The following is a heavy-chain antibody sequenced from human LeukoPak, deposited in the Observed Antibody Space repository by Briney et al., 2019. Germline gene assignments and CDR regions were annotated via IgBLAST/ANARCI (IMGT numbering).Heavy chain of an antibody. CDR3: ARGRYGLLYYYYMDV. D-gene: IGHD2-21*01. V-gene: IGHV3-7*01. CDR2: IKQDGSQK. J-gene: IGHJ6*03. CDR1: EFTFSNYW. Sequence: GGSLRLSCAASEFTFSNYWMSGVSQAPGKGLEWVANIKQDGSQKYYVDSVKGRFTISRDNAKNSLYLQMNSLRAEDTAVYYCARGRYGLLYYYYMDVWGKGTTVTVSS.